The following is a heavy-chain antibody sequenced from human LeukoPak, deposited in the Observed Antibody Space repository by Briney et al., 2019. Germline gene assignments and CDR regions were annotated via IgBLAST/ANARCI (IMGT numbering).Heavy chain of an antibody. V-gene: IGHV4-61*08. J-gene: IGHJ6*02. Sequence: SETLSLTCTVSGGSISSGGYYWSWIRQHPGKGLEWIGYIYYSGSTNYDPSLKSRVTISVDTSKNQFSLKLSSVTAADTAVYYCARDLYYGDYHYYGMDVWGQGTTVTVSS. CDR1: GGSISSGGYY. D-gene: IGHD4-17*01. CDR2: IYYSGST. CDR3: ARDLYYGDYHYYGMDV.